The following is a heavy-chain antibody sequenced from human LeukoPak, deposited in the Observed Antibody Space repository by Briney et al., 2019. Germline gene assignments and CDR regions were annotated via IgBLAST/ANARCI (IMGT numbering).Heavy chain of an antibody. V-gene: IGHV3-7*05. CDR1: GFTFSNNW. CDR3: AREGIRGQSFDL. CDR2: IKEDGSEK. J-gene: IGHJ5*02. D-gene: IGHD2-15*01. Sequence: GGSPRLSCAASGFTFSNNWMSWVRQAPGKGLEWVANIKEDGSEKYYVDSVKGRFTISRDNAKNSLYLQMNSLRAEDTAVYYCAREGIRGQSFDLWGQGTLVTVSS.